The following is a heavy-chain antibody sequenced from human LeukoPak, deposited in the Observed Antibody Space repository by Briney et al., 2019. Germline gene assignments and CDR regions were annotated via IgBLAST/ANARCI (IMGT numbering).Heavy chain of an antibody. D-gene: IGHD5-12*01. CDR2: ISGSGGST. V-gene: IGHV3-23*01. CDR1: GFTFSSYA. J-gene: IGHJ4*02. Sequence: PGGSLRLSCAASGFTFSSYAMSWVRQAPGKGLEWVSAISGSGGSTYYADSVKGRFTISRDNSKNTLYLQMNSLRAEGTAVYYCAKGSHAIVTTNYFDYWGQGTLVTVSS. CDR3: AKGSHAIVTTNYFDY.